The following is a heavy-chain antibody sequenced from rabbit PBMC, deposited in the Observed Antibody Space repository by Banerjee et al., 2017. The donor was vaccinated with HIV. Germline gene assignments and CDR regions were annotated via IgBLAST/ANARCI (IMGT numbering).Heavy chain of an antibody. V-gene: IGHV1S40*01. CDR3: ARGAGSSAYGYYFNL. CDR1: GFSLSSGYD. J-gene: IGHJ4*01. Sequence: QSLEESGGDLVKPGASLTLTCTASGFSLSSGYDMCWVRQAPGKGLEWIACIYAGSSGSTWYASWAKGRFTISKTSSTTVTLQMSSLTAADTATYFCARGAGSSAYGYYFNLWGPGTLVTIS. D-gene: IGHD8-1*01. CDR2: IYAGSSGST.